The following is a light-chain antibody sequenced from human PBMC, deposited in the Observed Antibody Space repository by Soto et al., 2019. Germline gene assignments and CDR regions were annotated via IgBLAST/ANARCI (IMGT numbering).Light chain of an antibody. CDR1: QSVSSSY. J-gene: IGKJ2*01. Sequence: EIVLTQSPGTLSLSPGERATLSCRASQSVSSSYLAWYQQKPGQAPRLLIYGASSRATGIPDRFSGSGSGTAFTLTISRLEPEDFAVYYCQQCGSSLYTFGQGTKLQIK. CDR2: GAS. CDR3: QQCGSSLYT. V-gene: IGKV3-20*01.